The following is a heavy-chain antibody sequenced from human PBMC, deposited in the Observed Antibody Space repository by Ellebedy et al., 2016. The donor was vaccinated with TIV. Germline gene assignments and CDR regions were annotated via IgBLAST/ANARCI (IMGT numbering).Heavy chain of an antibody. V-gene: IGHV3-30-3*01. CDR1: GFTFSSYW. Sequence: GESLKISXAASGFTFSSYWMSWVRQAPGKGLEWVAVISYDGSNKYYADSVKGRFTISRDNSKNTLYLQMNSLRAEDTAVYYCARRGLWGQGTMVTVSS. J-gene: IGHJ3*01. CDR2: ISYDGSNK. CDR3: ARRGL.